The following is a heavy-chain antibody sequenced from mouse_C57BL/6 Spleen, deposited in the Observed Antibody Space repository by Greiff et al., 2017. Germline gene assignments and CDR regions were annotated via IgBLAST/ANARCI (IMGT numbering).Heavy chain of an antibody. J-gene: IGHJ2*01. V-gene: IGHV14-4*01. CDR2: IDPENGDT. CDR3: TTSGTYYFDY. CDR1: GFNIKDDY. D-gene: IGHD4-1*01. Sequence: EVMLVESGAELVRPGASVKLSCTASGFNIKDDYMHWVKQRPEQGLEWIGWIDPENGDTEYASKFQGKATITADTSSNTAYLQLSSLTSEDTAVXYCTTSGTYYFDYWGQGTTLTVSS.